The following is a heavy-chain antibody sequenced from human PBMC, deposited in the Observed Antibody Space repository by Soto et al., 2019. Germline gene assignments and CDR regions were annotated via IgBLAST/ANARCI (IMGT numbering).Heavy chain of an antibody. Sequence: RASVKVSCKASGSTFTSYDINWVRQATGQGLEWMGWMNPNSGNTGYAQKFQGRVTMTRNTSISTAYMELSSLRSEDTAFYYCTSFDSNGYYPQNHYWGPGTQVTV. CDR2: MNPNSGNT. D-gene: IGHD3-22*01. CDR3: TSFDSNGYYPQNHY. J-gene: IGHJ4*02. V-gene: IGHV1-8*01. CDR1: GSTFTSYD.